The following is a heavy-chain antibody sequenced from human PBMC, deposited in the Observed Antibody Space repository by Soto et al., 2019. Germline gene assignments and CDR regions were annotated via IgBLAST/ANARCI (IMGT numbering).Heavy chain of an antibody. CDR3: AKDIWVRGVTFMDV. V-gene: IGHV3-30*18. J-gene: IGHJ6*02. D-gene: IGHD3-10*01. CDR1: GFTFSSYG. Sequence: QVQLVESGGGVVQPGRSLRLSCAASGFTFSSYGMHWVRQAPGKGLEWVAVISYDGSNKYYADSVKGRFTISRDNSKNTLYLQMNSLRAEDTAVYYCAKDIWVRGVTFMDVWGQGTTVTVSS. CDR2: ISYDGSNK.